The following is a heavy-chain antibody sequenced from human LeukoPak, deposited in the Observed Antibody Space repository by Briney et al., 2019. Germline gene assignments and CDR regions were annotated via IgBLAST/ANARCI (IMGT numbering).Heavy chain of an antibody. CDR2: ISGSGGST. Sequence: GGSLRLSCAASGFTFSSYAMSWVRQAPGKGLEWVSAISGSGGSTYYADSVKGRFTISRDNSKNTLYLQMNSLRAEDTAVYYCGLGLVGASLIDYWGQGTLVTVSS. CDR3: GLGLVGASLIDY. J-gene: IGHJ4*02. D-gene: IGHD1-26*01. V-gene: IGHV3-23*01. CDR1: GFTFSSYA.